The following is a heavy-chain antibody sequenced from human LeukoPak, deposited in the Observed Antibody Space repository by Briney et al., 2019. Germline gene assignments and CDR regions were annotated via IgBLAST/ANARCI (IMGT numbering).Heavy chain of an antibody. CDR3: ARVQLERRAYYYGMDV. Sequence: GGSLRLSCAASGFTFSSYSMNWVRQAPGKGLEWVSSISSSSSSYIYYADSVKGRFTISRDNAKNSLYLQMNSLRAEDTAVYYCARVQLERRAYYYGMDVWGQGPTVTVSS. CDR1: GFTFSSYS. J-gene: IGHJ6*02. CDR2: ISSSSSSYI. V-gene: IGHV3-21*01. D-gene: IGHD1-1*01.